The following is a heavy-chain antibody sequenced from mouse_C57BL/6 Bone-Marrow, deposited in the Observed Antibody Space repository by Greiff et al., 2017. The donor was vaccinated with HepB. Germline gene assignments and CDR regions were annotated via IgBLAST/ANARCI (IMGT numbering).Heavy chain of an antibody. V-gene: IGHV7-3*01. CDR3: ASFYSNFPLAMDY. CDR2: IRNKANGYTT. CDR1: GFTFTDYY. Sequence: VQLQQSGGGLVQPGGSLSLSCAASGFTFTDYYMSWVRQPPGKALEWLGFIRNKANGYTTEYSASVKGRFTISRDNSQSILYLQMNALRAEDSATYYCASFYSNFPLAMDYWGQGTSVTVSS. D-gene: IGHD2-5*01. J-gene: IGHJ4*01.